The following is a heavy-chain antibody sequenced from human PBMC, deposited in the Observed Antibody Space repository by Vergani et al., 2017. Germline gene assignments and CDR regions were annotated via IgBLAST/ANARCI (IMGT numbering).Heavy chain of an antibody. V-gene: IGHV7-4-1*02. Sequence: QVQLVQSGAEVKKPGSSVKVSCKASGATFRSNTISWVRQVPGQGLEWMGWINTNTGNPTYVQGFTGRFVFSLDTSVSTAFLQINSLKADDTAVYYCARGMDIVATIPFDYWGQGTLVTVSS. J-gene: IGHJ4*02. CDR1: GATFRSNT. CDR2: INTNTGNP. CDR3: ARGMDIVATIPFDY. D-gene: IGHD5-12*01.